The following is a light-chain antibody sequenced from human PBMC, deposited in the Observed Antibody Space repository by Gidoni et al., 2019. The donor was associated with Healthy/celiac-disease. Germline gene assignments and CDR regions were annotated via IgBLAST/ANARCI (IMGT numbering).Light chain of an antibody. V-gene: IGKV1-13*02. J-gene: IGKJ1*01. Sequence: ANQLTPSPSSLSASVGERVTITCRASQGISSALAWYHQQPGKAPQLLVYDASSLESGVPARFSGSGSGTDFTLTISSLQPEDFATYYCQQFNSYPRTFGQGTKVEIK. CDR1: QGISSA. CDR2: DAS. CDR3: QQFNSYPRT.